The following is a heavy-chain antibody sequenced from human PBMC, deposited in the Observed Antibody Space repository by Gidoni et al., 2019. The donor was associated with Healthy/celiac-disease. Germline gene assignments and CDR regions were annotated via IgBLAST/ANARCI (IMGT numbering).Heavy chain of an antibody. CDR2: ISSSSSYI. J-gene: IGHJ4*02. CDR3: ARDSKRGGVNYYFDY. Sequence: EVQLVESGGGLVRPGGSLRLSCAASGFTCGSYSMNWVRQAPGKGLECVSSISSSSSYIYYSDSVKGRFTISRDNAKNSLYLQMNSLRAEDTAVYYCARDSKRGGVNYYFDYWGQGTLVTVSS. V-gene: IGHV3-21*01. D-gene: IGHD2-8*02. CDR1: GFTCGSYS.